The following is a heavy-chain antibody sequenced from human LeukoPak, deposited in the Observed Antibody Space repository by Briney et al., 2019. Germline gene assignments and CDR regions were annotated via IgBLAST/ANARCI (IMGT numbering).Heavy chain of an antibody. V-gene: IGHV3-7*05. CDR1: GFTFSNFW. J-gene: IGHJ4*02. Sequence: GGSLRLSCAASGFTFSNFWMSWVRQAPGKGLERVANIKQDGSETNYVDSVKGRFTISRNNAENSLYLQMNSLRAEDTAVYYCARAYYDSGTYYKSPLAYWGQGTLVTVSS. D-gene: IGHD3-10*01. CDR2: IKQDGSET. CDR3: ARAYYDSGTYYKSPLAY.